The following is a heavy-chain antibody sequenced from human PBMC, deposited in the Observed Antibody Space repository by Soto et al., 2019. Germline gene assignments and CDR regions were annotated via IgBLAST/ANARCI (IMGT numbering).Heavy chain of an antibody. D-gene: IGHD3-3*01. CDR2: IKQDGSEK. J-gene: IGHJ5*02. V-gene: IGHV3-7*03. CDR3: ARAEWSYDFWSGFDP. Sequence: GGSLRLSCAASGFTFSSYWMSWVRQAPGKGLEWVANIKQDGSEKYYVDSVKGRFTISRDNAKNSLYLQMNSLRAEDTAVYYCARAEWSYDFWSGFDPWGQGTLVTVSS. CDR1: GFTFSSYW.